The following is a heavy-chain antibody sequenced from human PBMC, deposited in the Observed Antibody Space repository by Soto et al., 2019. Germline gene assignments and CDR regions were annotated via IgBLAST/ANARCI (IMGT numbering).Heavy chain of an antibody. CDR3: AIGHWLGK. Sequence: EVQLVDSGGALVQPGESLRLSCAVSGFTFSDYLMTWVRQAPGKGLEWVATIKQDGNEKYYVDSVKGRFTISRDNAKNSLYLQLNARRAEDTAVYYCAIGHWLGKWGQGTLVTVSS. J-gene: IGHJ4*02. D-gene: IGHD6-19*01. V-gene: IGHV3-7*01. CDR1: GFTFSDYL. CDR2: IKQDGNEK.